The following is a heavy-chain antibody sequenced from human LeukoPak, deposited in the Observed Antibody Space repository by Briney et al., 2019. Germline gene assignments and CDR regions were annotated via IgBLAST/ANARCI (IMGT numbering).Heavy chain of an antibody. CDR3: AKDIAVAGTPRVFDY. D-gene: IGHD6-19*01. CDR2: IKQDGSEK. CDR1: GFTFSSYW. J-gene: IGHJ4*02. Sequence: GGSLRLSCAASGFTFSSYWMSWVRQAPGKGLEWVANIKQDGSEKYYVDSVKGRFTISRDNAKNSLYLQMNSLRAEDTALYYCAKDIAVAGTPRVFDYWGQGTLVTVSS. V-gene: IGHV3-7*03.